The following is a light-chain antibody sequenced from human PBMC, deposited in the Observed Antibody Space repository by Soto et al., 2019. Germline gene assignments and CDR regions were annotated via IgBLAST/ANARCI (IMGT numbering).Light chain of an antibody. Sequence: EIVLTQSPATLSLSPGERATLSCGASQSGSSSYLAWYQQKPGLAPRLLIYDASSRSTGIPDRFSGSGSGTDFTLTISRLEPEDFAVYYCQQYGSSPYTFGQGTKLEIQ. CDR3: QQYGSSPYT. J-gene: IGKJ2*01. CDR1: QSGSSSY. CDR2: DAS. V-gene: IGKV3D-20*01.